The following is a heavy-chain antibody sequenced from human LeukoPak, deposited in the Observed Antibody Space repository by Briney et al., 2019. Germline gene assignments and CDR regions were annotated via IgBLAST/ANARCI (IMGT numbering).Heavy chain of an antibody. J-gene: IGHJ4*02. V-gene: IGHV3-74*01. Sequence: GGSLRLSCAASGFTFSTYWMHWVRQAPGEGLVWVSRINGDGTTTNYADSVKGRFTISRDNAKNTVYLQMNSLRAEDTAVYYCAGAPDFILMYGFDYWGQGALVTVSS. D-gene: IGHD2-15*01. CDR2: INGDGTTT. CDR3: AGAPDFILMYGFDY. CDR1: GFTFSTYW.